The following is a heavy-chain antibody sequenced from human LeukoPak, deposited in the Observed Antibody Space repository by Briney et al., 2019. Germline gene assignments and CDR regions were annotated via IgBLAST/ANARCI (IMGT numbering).Heavy chain of an antibody. J-gene: IGHJ4*02. CDR1: GGSFSGSN. CDR3: VRAYDY. V-gene: IGHV4-34*01. Sequence: PSETLSLTCAVYGGSFSGSNWSWIRQPPGKGLEWIGEIYNSGSTIYNPSLKSRVTISVDTSKNQFSLNLISVTAADTGVYYCVRAYDYWGQGTLVTVSS. CDR2: IYNSGST.